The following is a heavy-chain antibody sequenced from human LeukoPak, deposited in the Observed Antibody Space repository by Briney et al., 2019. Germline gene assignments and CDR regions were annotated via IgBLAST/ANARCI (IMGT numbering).Heavy chain of an antibody. CDR1: GYTFTGYY. D-gene: IGHD3-10*01. Sequence: ASVKVSCKASGYTFTGYYMHCVRQAPGQGLEWMGWINPNSGGTNYAQKFQGRVTMTRDTSISPAYMELSRLRSDDTAVYYCATYYYGSGSYYRTFDYWGQATLVTVSS. CDR3: ATYYYGSGSYYRTFDY. J-gene: IGHJ4*02. V-gene: IGHV1-2*02. CDR2: INPNSGGT.